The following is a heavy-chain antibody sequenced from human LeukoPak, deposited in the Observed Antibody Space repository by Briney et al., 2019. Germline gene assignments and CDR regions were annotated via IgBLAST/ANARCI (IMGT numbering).Heavy chain of an antibody. V-gene: IGHV3-74*01. CDR3: ARGPGYSSGWLRAGY. J-gene: IGHJ4*02. CDR2: INSDGSST. D-gene: IGHD6-19*01. Sequence: GGSLRLSCAASGFTFSSYWMHWVRQAPGKGLVWVSRINSDGSSTSYADSVEGRFTISRDNARNTLYLQMNSLRAEDTAVYYCARGPGYSSGWLRAGYWGQGTLVTVSS. CDR1: GFTFSSYW.